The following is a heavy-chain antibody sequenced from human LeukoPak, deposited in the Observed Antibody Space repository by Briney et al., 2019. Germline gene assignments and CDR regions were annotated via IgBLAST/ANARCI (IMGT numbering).Heavy chain of an antibody. V-gene: IGHV1-8*01. Sequence: PLASVKVSCTASGYTFTSYDINWVRQATGQGLEWMGWMNPNSGNTGYAQKFQGRVTMTRNTSISTAYMELSSLRSEDTAVYYCATRGWFGELVAFDIWGQGTMVTVSS. CDR2: MNPNSGNT. J-gene: IGHJ3*02. CDR1: GYTFTSYD. CDR3: ATRGWFGELVAFDI. D-gene: IGHD3-10*01.